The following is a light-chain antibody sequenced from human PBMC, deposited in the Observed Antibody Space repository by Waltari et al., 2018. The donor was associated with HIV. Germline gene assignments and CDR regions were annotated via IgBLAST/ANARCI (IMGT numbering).Light chain of an antibody. CDR3: ASWDDSLNGVI. Sequence: QSVLTQPTSVSAAPGQGVVISCSGGRANIGSNTENWYHHLPGTAPKLLLYSTDKRPSGVPDRCSGSKSGTSASLAITGLQSEDEGVYYCASWDDSLNGVIFGGGTKVTVL. CDR2: STD. J-gene: IGLJ2*01. V-gene: IGLV1-44*01. CDR1: RANIGSNT.